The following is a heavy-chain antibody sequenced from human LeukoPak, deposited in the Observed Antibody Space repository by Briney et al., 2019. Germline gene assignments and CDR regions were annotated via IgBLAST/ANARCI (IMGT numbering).Heavy chain of an antibody. CDR2: INDSGNT. J-gene: IGHJ4*02. CDR1: GFTFSSYS. V-gene: IGHV4-34*01. Sequence: GSLRLSCAASGFTFSSYSMNWVRQPPGKGLEWIGEINDSGNTNYSPSLESRITISVDTSKNQFSLNLNSVTAADTAVYYCARVSGYCSDGVCRFDYWGQGALVTVSP. D-gene: IGHD2-8*01. CDR3: ARVSGYCSDGVCRFDY.